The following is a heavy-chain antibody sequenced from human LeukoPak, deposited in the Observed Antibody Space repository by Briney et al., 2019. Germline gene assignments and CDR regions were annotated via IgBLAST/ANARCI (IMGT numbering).Heavy chain of an antibody. D-gene: IGHD3-22*01. V-gene: IGHV4-34*01. Sequence: SETLSLTCAVYGGSFSGYYWSWIRQPPGKGLEWIGEINHSGSTNYNPSLKSRVTISVDTSKNQFSLKLSSVTAADTAVYYCARGHYDSSGYWGRDYYYGMDVWGQGTTVTVSS. CDR1: GGSFSGYY. CDR2: INHSGST. J-gene: IGHJ6*02. CDR3: ARGHYDSSGYWGRDYYYGMDV.